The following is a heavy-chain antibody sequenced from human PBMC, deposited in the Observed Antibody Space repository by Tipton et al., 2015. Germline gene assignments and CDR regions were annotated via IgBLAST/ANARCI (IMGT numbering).Heavy chain of an antibody. D-gene: IGHD2-2*01. Sequence: SLRLSCAASGFIFDDYGMSWVRQAPGKGLEWVSYIGSSSSIKYYADSVKGRFTISRDNAKNSLYLQMNSLRDEDTAVYYCARDGSVEVGPAALPNWFDPWGQGTLVTVSS. V-gene: IGHV3-48*02. CDR3: ARDGSVEVGPAALPNWFDP. CDR2: IGSSSSIK. J-gene: IGHJ5*02. CDR1: GFIFDDYG.